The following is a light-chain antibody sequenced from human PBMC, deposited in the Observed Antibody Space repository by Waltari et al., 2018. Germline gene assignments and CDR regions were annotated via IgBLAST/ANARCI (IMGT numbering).Light chain of an antibody. J-gene: IGKJ4*01. CDR1: QSISNY. CDR3: QQRFSPPLT. Sequence: DIQMTHSPSSLSASVGDSVPLSCRASQSISNYLNWYQHKRGEAPELLIFAASSLQSGVPSRFSASGSGTEFTLTSSRLVPEDSATYCGQQRFSPPLTFAGGTKVEIK. V-gene: IGKV1-39*01. CDR2: AAS.